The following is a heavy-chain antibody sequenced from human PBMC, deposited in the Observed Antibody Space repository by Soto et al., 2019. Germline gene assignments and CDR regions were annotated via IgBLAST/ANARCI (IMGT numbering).Heavy chain of an antibody. CDR3: ARVTPAAGTPY. V-gene: IGHV4-31*03. D-gene: IGHD6-13*01. J-gene: IGHJ4*02. Sequence: VQLQESGPGLVKPSQTLSPTCSVSGDSISSGGYYWSWIRQYPGKGLEWVGYIDYSGSTYYNSSLKSRLTISADMSKNQFSLKLRSVTAADTAVYYCARVTPAAGTPYWGQGTLVTVSS. CDR1: GDSISSGGYY. CDR2: IDYSGST.